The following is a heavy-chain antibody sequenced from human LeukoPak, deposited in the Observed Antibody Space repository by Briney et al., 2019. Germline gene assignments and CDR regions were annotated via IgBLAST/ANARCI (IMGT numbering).Heavy chain of an antibody. J-gene: IGHJ4*02. V-gene: IGHV3-33*01. D-gene: IGHD2-2*02. CDR1: GFAFSGYG. Sequence: GRSLRLSCAASGFAFSGYGMHWVRQAPGKGLEWVAVIWYDGSNKYYEDSVKGRFTISRDTSTNTLYLQMNSLRVDDTAVYYCARDNYCSSTDCYNFDYWGQGTLVIVSS. CDR2: IWYDGSNK. CDR3: ARDNYCSSTDCYNFDY.